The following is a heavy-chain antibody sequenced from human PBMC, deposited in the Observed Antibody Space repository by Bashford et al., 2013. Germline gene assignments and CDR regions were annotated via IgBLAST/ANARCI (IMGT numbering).Heavy chain of an antibody. CDR3: ARAVVGFYYYMDV. Sequence: SSETLSLTCTVSGDSFTSYYWTWIRQPAGKGLEWIGRIGTSGSTNYNPSLKSRVTISVDTSNNQFSLKLSSVTAADTAVYYCARAVVGFYYYMDVWGKRDHGHRLL. CDR2: IGTSGST. CDR1: GDSFTSYY. V-gene: IGHV4-4*07. D-gene: IGHD1-26*01. J-gene: IGHJ6*03.